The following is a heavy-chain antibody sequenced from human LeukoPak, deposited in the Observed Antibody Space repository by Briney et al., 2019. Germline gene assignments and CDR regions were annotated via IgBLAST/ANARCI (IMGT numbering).Heavy chain of an antibody. CDR2: ISYDGSNK. CDR1: GFTFSSYA. CDR3: ARDPEHDSSGYYPSYYCGMDV. V-gene: IGHV3-30-3*01. D-gene: IGHD3-22*01. J-gene: IGHJ6*02. Sequence: GGSLRLSCAASGFTFSSYAMHWVRQAPGKGLEWVAVISYDGSNKYYADSVKGRFTISRDNSKNTLYLQMNSLRAEDTAVYYCARDPEHDSSGYYPSYYCGMDVWGQGTTVTVSS.